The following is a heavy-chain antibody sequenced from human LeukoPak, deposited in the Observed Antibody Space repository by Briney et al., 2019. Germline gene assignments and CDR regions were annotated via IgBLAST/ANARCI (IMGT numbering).Heavy chain of an antibody. CDR3: ARYGIQNWFAP. J-gene: IGHJ5*02. D-gene: IGHD1-26*01. Sequence: ASVNVSCKASGYTFTSYYMHWVRPAPGQGLEWVGIINPSGGRTSYAQKFQGRVTMTRDTSTSTVYLALGSLTSEDTAVYYCARYGIQNWFAPWGQGTLVTVSS. V-gene: IGHV1-46*01. CDR1: GYTFTSYY. CDR2: INPSGGRT.